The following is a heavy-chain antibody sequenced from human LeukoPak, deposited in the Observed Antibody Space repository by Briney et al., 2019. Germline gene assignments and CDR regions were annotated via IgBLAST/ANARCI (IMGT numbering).Heavy chain of an antibody. CDR3: ARVTDEAFDI. D-gene: IGHD4-11*01. J-gene: IGHJ3*02. CDR1: GFTVSSNY. Sequence: GGSMRLSCAASGFTVSSNYMSWVRQAPGKGLEWVSVIYSGGSTYYADSVKGRFTISRDNSKNTLYLQMNSLRAEDTAVYYCARVTDEAFDIWGQGTMVTVSS. V-gene: IGHV3-53*01. CDR2: IYSGGST.